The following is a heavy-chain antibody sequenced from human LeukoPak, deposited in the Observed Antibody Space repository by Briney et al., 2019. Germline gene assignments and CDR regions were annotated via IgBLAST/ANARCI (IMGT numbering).Heavy chain of an antibody. D-gene: IGHD6-19*01. J-gene: IGHJ4*02. V-gene: IGHV1-2*02. CDR1: GYTFTGYY. Sequence: WASVKVSCKASGYTFTGYYIHWVRQAPGQGLEWMGWINPNSGDTDYAQKFQGRVTMTRDTSISTPYMELSRLRSDDTAVYYCLRTLAGTWGPLDYWGQGTLVTVSS. CDR3: LRTLAGTWGPLDY. CDR2: INPNSGDT.